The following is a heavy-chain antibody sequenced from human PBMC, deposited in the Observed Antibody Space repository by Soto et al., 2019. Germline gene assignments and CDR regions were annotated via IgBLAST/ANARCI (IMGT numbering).Heavy chain of an antibody. V-gene: IGHV3-15*01. D-gene: IGHD2-2*02. CDR1: GFTFSNAW. CDR2: IKSKTDGGTT. CDR3: TTSEVDIVVVPAAIGYYYMDV. Sequence: GGSLRLSCAASGFTFSNAWMSWVRQAPGKGLEWVGRIKSKTDGGTTDYAAPVKGRFTISRDDSKNTLYLQMNSLKTEDTAVYYCTTSEVDIVVVPAAIGYYYMDVWGKGTTVTVS. J-gene: IGHJ6*03.